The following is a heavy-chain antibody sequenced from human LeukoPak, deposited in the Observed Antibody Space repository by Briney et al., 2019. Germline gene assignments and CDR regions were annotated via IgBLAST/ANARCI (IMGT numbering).Heavy chain of an antibody. V-gene: IGHV3-11*04. CDR1: GFTFSDYY. J-gene: IGHJ6*04. CDR2: ISRSGDTI. CDR3: AELGITMIGGV. D-gene: IGHD3-10*02. Sequence: GGSLRLSCAASGFTFSDYYMSWVRQAPGKGLEWVSYISRSGDTIYYADSVKGRFTISRDNAKNSLYLQMNSLRAEDTAVYYCAELGITMIGGVWGKGTTVTISS.